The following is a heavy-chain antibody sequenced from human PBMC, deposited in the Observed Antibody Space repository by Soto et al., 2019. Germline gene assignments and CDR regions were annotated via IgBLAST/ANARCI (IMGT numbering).Heavy chain of an antibody. CDR3: TTGPVYCSGDSCTQYYFDY. J-gene: IGHJ4*02. CDR2: IKSKTDGGTT. CDR1: GFTFSNAW. Sequence: EVQLVESGGGLVKPGGSLRLSCAASGFTFSNAWMSWVRQVPGKGLEWGGRIKSKTDGGTTDYAAPVKGRVTLSRDDSRDTLYLHMNSLKTEDTAVYYCTTGPVYCSGDSCTQYYFDYWGQGTLVTVSS. V-gene: IGHV3-15*01. D-gene: IGHD2-15*01.